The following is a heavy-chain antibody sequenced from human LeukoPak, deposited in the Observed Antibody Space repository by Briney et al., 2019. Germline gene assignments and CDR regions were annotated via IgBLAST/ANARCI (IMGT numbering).Heavy chain of an antibody. J-gene: IGHJ6*03. CDR2: IKQDGSEK. D-gene: IGHD5-18*01. CDR1: GFTFSSNW. V-gene: IGHV3-7*01. CDR3: ERCGYSHGYGWGGGYYYYYMDV. Sequence: GGSLRLSCAASGFTFSSNWMSWVRQAPGKGLEWVANIKQDGSEKYYVDSVKGRFTISRDNAKNSLYLQMNSLRAEDTAVYYCERCGYSHGYGWGGGYYYYYMDVWGKGTTVTVSS.